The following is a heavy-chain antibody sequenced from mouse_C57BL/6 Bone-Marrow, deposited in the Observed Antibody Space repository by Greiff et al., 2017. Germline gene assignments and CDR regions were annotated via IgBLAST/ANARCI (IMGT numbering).Heavy chain of an antibody. D-gene: IGHD2-4*01. V-gene: IGHV14-4*01. CDR3: TTHYDYLWFAY. Sequence: VQLQQSGAELVRPGASVTLSCTASGFNIKDDYMHWVKQRPEQGLEWIGWIDPENGDTEYASKFQGKATITADTSSNTAYLQLSSLTSEDTAVYYCTTHYDYLWFAYWGQGTLVTVSA. CDR2: IDPENGDT. J-gene: IGHJ3*01. CDR1: GFNIKDDY.